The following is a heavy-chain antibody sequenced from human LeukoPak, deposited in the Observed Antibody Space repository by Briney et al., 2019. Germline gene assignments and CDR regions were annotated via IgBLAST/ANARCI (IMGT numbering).Heavy chain of an antibody. J-gene: IGHJ4*02. CDR2: INHSGST. V-gene: IGHV4-34*01. D-gene: IGHD3-3*01. Sequence: SETLSLTCAVYGGSFSGYYWSWVRQPPGKGLEWIGEINHSGSTNYNPSLKSRVTISVDTSKNQFSLKLSSVTAADTAVYYCARGGRVYYDFWSGYVTPGFDYWGQGTLVTVSS. CDR1: GGSFSGYY. CDR3: ARGGRVYYDFWSGYVTPGFDY.